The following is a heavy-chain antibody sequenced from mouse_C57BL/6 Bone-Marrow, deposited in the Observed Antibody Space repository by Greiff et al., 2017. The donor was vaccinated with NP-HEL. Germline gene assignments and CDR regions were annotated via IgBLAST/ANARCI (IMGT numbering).Heavy chain of an antibody. J-gene: IGHJ2*01. D-gene: IGHD3-2*01. CDR1: GYSITSGYY. CDR2: ISYDGSN. Sequence: EVKLQESGPGLVKPSQSLSLTCSVTGYSITSGYYWNWIRQFPGNKLEWMGYISYDGSNNYNPSLKNRISITRDTSKNQFFLKLNSVTTEDTATYYCARDRDNRVYFDYWGQGTTLTVSS. CDR3: ARDRDNRVYFDY. V-gene: IGHV3-6*01.